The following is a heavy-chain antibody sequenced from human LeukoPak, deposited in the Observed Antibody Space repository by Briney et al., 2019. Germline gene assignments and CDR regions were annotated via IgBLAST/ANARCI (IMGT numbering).Heavy chain of an antibody. V-gene: IGHV4-34*01. Sequence: SSETLSLTCAVYGGSFSGYYWSWIRQPPGKGLEWIGEINHSGSTNYNPSPKSRVTISVDKSKNQFSLKLSSVTAADTAVYYCARAVYMVRGVASNAFDIWGQGTMVTVSS. D-gene: IGHD3-10*01. CDR1: GGSFSGYY. J-gene: IGHJ3*02. CDR3: ARAVYMVRGVASNAFDI. CDR2: INHSGST.